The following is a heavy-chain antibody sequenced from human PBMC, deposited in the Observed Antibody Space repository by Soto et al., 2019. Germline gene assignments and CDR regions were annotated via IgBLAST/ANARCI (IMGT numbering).Heavy chain of an antibody. J-gene: IGHJ4*02. Sequence: QVQLVQSGAEVKKPGASVKVSCKASGYTFTSYYMHWVRQAPGQGLEWMGIINPTSSTSYAQKFHGRVTMTRDTSPSTVYMELGRLRSEDTAVYYCARVYCSGGSCYGIDYWGQGTLVTVSS. CDR2: INPTSST. V-gene: IGHV1-46*01. D-gene: IGHD2-15*01. CDR3: ARVYCSGGSCYGIDY. CDR1: GYTFTSYY.